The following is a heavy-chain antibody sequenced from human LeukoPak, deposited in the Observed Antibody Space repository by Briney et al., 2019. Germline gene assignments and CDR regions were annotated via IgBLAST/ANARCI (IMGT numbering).Heavy chain of an antibody. V-gene: IGHV4-59*08. D-gene: IGHD1-26*01. CDR2: IYYSGST. Sequence: SETLSLTCTVSGGSISSYYWSWIRQPPGKGLEWIAYIYYSGSTDYNPSLKSRVSISLDTSKNQFSLKLSSVTAADTAVYYCARHDPIVGTPDAFDIWGQGTMVTVSS. CDR3: ARHDPIVGTPDAFDI. J-gene: IGHJ3*02. CDR1: GGSISSYY.